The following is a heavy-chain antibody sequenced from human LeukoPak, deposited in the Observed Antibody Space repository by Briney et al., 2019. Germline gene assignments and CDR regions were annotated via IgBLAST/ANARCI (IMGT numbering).Heavy chain of an antibody. D-gene: IGHD6-19*01. CDR1: GYSFTSYW. CDR3: ARALYSSGWYGGGFDY. J-gene: IGHJ4*02. CDR2: IYPGDSDT. Sequence: GESLKISCKGSGYSFTSYWISWVRQMPGKGLEWMGIIYPGDSDTRYSPSFQGQVTISADKSISTAYLQWSSLKASDTAVYYCARALYSSGWYGGGFDYWGQGTLVTVSS. V-gene: IGHV5-51*01.